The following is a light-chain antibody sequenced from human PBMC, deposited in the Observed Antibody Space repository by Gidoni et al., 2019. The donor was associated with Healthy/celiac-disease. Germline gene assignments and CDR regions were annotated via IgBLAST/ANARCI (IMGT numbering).Light chain of an antibody. CDR2: GAS. J-gene: IGKJ2*04. CDR3: QQYGSSPMCS. V-gene: IGKV3-20*01. CDR1: QSVTSSY. Sequence: EIVLTQSPGTLYWSPGERATLSCRASQSVTSSYLAWSQQKPGQAPRLLIYGASSRATGIPDRFSGSGSGTDFTLTISRLEPEDFAVYYCQQYGSSPMCSFGQGTKLEIK.